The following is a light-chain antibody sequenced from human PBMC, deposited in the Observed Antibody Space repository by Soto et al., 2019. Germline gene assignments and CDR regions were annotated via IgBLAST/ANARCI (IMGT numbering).Light chain of an antibody. CDR1: QDISQY. Sequence: IQMTQSPSSLSASVGDRVTITCRASQDISQYVSWYQQKPGKAPRLLIYAATVLQGGVPSRFSGTGSATEFILTISSLQPEDFATYYCQQVNIYPLTFGGGTKVDIK. V-gene: IGKV1-9*01. CDR2: AAT. J-gene: IGKJ4*01. CDR3: QQVNIYPLT.